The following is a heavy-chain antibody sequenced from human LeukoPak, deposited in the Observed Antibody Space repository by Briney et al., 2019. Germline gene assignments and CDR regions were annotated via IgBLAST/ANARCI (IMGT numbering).Heavy chain of an antibody. CDR3: ATPPAIVRGVIIDY. CDR2: IKQDGGEK. J-gene: IGHJ4*02. Sequence: GGCLRLSPAASGFTLCGYWMSCVCHAPGRGGGWGANIKQDGGEKYYTDSVKGRFTISRDKAKNSLYLQMNSLRPEDTAVYYCATPPAIVRGVIIDYWGRGTLVTVSS. V-gene: IGHV3-7*01. D-gene: IGHD3-10*01. CDR1: GFTLCGYW.